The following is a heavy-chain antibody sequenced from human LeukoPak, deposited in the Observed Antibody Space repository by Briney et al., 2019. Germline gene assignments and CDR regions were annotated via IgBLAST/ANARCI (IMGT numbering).Heavy chain of an antibody. J-gene: IGHJ4*02. CDR1: GGTFSRSA. CDR3: AREKYYYDSSGYSEKPHFDY. V-gene: IGHV1-69*05. D-gene: IGHD3-22*01. CDR2: IIPIFGTA. Sequence: GASVKVSCKASGGTFSRSAISWVRQAPGQGLEWMGRIIPIFGTANYAQKFQGRVTITTDESTNAAYMELSSLRSEDTAVYYCAREKYYYDSSGYSEKPHFDYWGQGTLVTVSS.